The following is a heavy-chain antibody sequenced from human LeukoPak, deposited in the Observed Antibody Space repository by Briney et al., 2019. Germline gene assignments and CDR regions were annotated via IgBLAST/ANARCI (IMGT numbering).Heavy chain of an antibody. V-gene: IGHV3-21*01. CDR3: VRLRRNNDRSGYYYYYDY. Sequence: GGSLRLSCAASGYTFSDFSVNWVRQAPGKGLEWVSSISVRGNYRYYADSVRGRFTISRDDARDSLFLQMNSLRAEDTAVYFCVRLRRNNDRSGYYYYYDYWGQGTLVTVSS. CDR2: ISVRGNYR. D-gene: IGHD3-22*01. J-gene: IGHJ4*02. CDR1: GYTFSDFS.